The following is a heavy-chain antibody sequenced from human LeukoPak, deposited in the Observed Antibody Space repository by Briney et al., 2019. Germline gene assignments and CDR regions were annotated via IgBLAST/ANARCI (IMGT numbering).Heavy chain of an antibody. J-gene: IGHJ4*02. CDR1: GFTFSTYA. V-gene: IGHV3-23*01. CDR2: LSGGGTST. D-gene: IGHD6-19*01. CDR3: AKDDYTSGYWAY. Sequence: GGSLRLSCEASGFTFSTYAMTWVRQAPGKGLEWVSNLSGGGTSTYYADSVKGRFTISRDNSRNTMYLQMNSLRAEDTAVYYRAKDDYTSGYWAYWGQGTLVTVSS.